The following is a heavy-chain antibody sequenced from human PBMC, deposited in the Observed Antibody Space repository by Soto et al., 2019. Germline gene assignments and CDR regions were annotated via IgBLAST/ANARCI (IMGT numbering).Heavy chain of an antibody. D-gene: IGHD5-12*01. V-gene: IGHV4-59*12. J-gene: IGHJ6*02. Sequence: SETLSLTCTVSGGSISSYYWSWIRQPPGKGLEWIAYNYYSGSTNYNSSLKSRVTISVDTSKNQFSLKVNSVTAADTAVYFCAREKWVATDFYGLDVWGQGTTVTVS. CDR2: NYYSGST. CDR1: GGSISSYY. CDR3: AREKWVATDFYGLDV.